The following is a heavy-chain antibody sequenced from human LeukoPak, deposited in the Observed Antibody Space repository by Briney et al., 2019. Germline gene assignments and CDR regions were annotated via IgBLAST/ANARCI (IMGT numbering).Heavy chain of an antibody. CDR1: GFTFSSYS. Sequence: GGSLRLSCAASGFTFSSYSMNWVRQAPGKGLEWVSSISSSSSYIYYADSVKGRFTISRDSSKNILFLQMNNLRAEDTAVYYCARVGDHFHWYLDLWGRGTLVTVSS. J-gene: IGHJ2*01. D-gene: IGHD3-10*01. V-gene: IGHV3-21*04. CDR3: ARVGDHFHWYLDL. CDR2: ISSSSSYI.